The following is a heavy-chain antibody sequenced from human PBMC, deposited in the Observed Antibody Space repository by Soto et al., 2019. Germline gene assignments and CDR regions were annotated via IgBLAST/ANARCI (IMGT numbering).Heavy chain of an antibody. CDR1: GLIFSEYH. D-gene: IGHD6-19*01. V-gene: IGHV3-72*01. CDR3: AMLGGWSGGSSGMDV. CDR2: IRRKANSYTT. J-gene: IGHJ6*02. Sequence: EVQLVESGGGLVQPGGSLRLSCAASGLIFSEYHMDWVHQAPGKGLEWVGRIRRKANSYTTEYAASVKGRFTISRDDSKNSLYLQMNSLKSEDTAVYYCAMLGGWSGGSSGMDVWGQGTTVTVSS.